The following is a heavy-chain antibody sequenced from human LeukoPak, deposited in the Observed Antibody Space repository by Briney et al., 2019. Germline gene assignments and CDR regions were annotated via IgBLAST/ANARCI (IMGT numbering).Heavy chain of an antibody. J-gene: IGHJ5*02. CDR1: GYSISSGYY. V-gene: IGHV4-38-2*01. CDR3: ARNRGDFWSGYYAPSDNWFDP. D-gene: IGHD3-3*01. Sequence: SETLSLTCAVSGYSISSGYYWGWIRQPPGKGLEWIGSIYHSGSTYYNPSLKRRVTISVDTYKNQFSLKLSPVTAADTAMYYCARNRGDFWSGYYAPSDNWFDPWGQGTLVTVSS. CDR2: IYHSGST.